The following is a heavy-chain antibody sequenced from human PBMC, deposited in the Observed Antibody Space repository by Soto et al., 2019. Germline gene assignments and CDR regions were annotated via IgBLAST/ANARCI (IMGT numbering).Heavy chain of an antibody. CDR2: IYYSGST. CDR3: AGTYYYDSSGYSARIWDFDY. V-gene: IGHV4-59*08. J-gene: IGHJ4*02. Sequence: SETLSLTCTVSGGSIISYYWSWIRQPPGKRLKWIGYIYYSGSTNYNPSLKSRVTISVDTSKNQFSLKLSSVTAADTAVYYCAGTYYYDSSGYSARIWDFDYWGQGTLVTVSS. D-gene: IGHD3-22*01. CDR1: GGSIISYY.